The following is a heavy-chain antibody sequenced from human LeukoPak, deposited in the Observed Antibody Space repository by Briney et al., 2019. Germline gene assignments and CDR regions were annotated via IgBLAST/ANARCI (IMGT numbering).Heavy chain of an antibody. Sequence: GGSLRLSCAASGFTFCSYGMHWVRQAPGKGLGWVAFIRYDGSNKYYADSVKGRFTLSRDNSKNTLYLQMNSLRAEDTAVYYCAKGPVSGSAFSHYWGQGTLVTVSS. CDR2: IRYDGSNK. J-gene: IGHJ4*02. D-gene: IGHD1-26*01. CDR1: GFTFCSYG. CDR3: AKGPVSGSAFSHY. V-gene: IGHV3-30*02.